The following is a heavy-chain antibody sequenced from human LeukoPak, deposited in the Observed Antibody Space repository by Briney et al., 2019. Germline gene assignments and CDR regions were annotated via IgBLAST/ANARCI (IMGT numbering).Heavy chain of an antibody. D-gene: IGHD2-15*01. CDR1: GFTFSSYG. CDR2: ISYDGSNK. CDR3: AKAVVAAFSAFDY. J-gene: IGHJ4*02. Sequence: AGGSLRLSCAASGFTFSSYGMHWVRQAPGKGLEWVAVISYDGSNKYYADSVKGRFTISRDNSKNTLYLQMNSLRAEDTAVYYCAKAVVAAFSAFDYWGQGTLVTVSS. V-gene: IGHV3-30*18.